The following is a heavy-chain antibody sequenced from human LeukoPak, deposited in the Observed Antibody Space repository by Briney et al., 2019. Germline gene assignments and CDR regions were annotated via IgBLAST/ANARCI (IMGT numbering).Heavy chain of an antibody. D-gene: IGHD3-10*01. J-gene: IGHJ6*02. CDR1: GFTLSNYW. Sequence: GGSLRLSCAASGFTLSNYWMSWVRQAPGKGLEWVANIDQDGSDKYYVDSVKGRFTISRDNAKKSLYLQMNSLRAEDTAIYYCAWYGVTHGLDVWGQGTTVTVYS. CDR3: AWYGVTHGLDV. V-gene: IGHV3-7*01. CDR2: IDQDGSDK.